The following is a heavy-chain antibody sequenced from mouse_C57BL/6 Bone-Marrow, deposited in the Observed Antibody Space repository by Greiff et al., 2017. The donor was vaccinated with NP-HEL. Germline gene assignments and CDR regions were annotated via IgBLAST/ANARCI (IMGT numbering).Heavy chain of an antibody. D-gene: IGHD2-3*01. CDR1: GYTFTDYY. V-gene: IGHV1-26*01. CDR2: INPNNGGT. J-gene: IGHJ4*01. CDR3: ARWLPRAMDY. Sequence: EVQLQQSGPELVKPGASVKLSCKASGYTFTDYYMNWVKQSHGKSLEWIGDINPNNGGTSYNQKFKGKATLTVDKSSSTAYMELRSLTSEDSAVYYCARWLPRAMDYWGQGTSVTVSS.